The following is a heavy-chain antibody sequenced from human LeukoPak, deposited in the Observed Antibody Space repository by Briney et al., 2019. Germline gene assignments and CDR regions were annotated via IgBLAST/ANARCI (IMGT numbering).Heavy chain of an antibody. CDR1: GYSISSGYF. J-gene: IGHJ5*02. D-gene: IGHD2-15*01. CDR3: ARLYCSGGICYSEGWFDP. CDR2: IYHSGST. Sequence: SETLSLSCTVSGYSISSGYFWGWIRLPPGKGLEFIGSIYHSGSTYYNPSLKSRVTISVDTSKNQFSLKLSSVTATDTAVYYCARLYCSGGICYSEGWFDPWGQGTLVTVSS. V-gene: IGHV4-38-2*02.